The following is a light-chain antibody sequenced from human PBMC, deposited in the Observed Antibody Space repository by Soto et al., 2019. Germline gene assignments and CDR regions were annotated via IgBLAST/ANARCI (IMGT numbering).Light chain of an antibody. J-gene: IGKJ5*01. Sequence: EVVLMQSPGTLSLSPGERATLSCTASQSVSSYLAWYQQKLGQAPRLLIYDASNRATGIPARFSGSGPGADFTLTISSLESEDFAVYYCQQRSNWPITFGQGTRLEIK. V-gene: IGKV3-11*01. CDR3: QQRSNWPIT. CDR1: QSVSSY. CDR2: DAS.